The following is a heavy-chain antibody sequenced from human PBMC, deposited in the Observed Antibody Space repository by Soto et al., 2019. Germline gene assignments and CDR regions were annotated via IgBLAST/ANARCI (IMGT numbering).Heavy chain of an antibody. Sequence: SETLSLTCTVSGDSISSGTHYCNWIRQHPGKGLEWIGYISSSVNSYYSPSLKTRVFMSVDTSKNLFSLKLSSVTAADTAIYYCVGRLTSILNYFDCWGQGTQVTVSS. CDR1: GDSISSGTHY. D-gene: IGHD2-8*01. V-gene: IGHV4-31*03. J-gene: IGHJ4*02. CDR2: ISSSVNS. CDR3: VGRLTSILNYFDC.